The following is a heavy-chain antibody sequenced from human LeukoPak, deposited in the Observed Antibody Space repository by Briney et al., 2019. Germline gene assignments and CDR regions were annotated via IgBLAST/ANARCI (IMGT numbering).Heavy chain of an antibody. J-gene: IGHJ6*02. Sequence: SETLSLTCTVSGGSISSSSYYWGWIRQPPGKGLEWIGSIYYSGSTYYNPSLKSRVTISVDTSKNQFSLKLSSVTAADTAVYYCASVNYDQYYYGMDVWGQGTTVTVSS. V-gene: IGHV4-39*07. CDR2: IYYSGST. CDR3: ASVNYDQYYYGMDV. D-gene: IGHD4-11*01. CDR1: GGSISSSSYY.